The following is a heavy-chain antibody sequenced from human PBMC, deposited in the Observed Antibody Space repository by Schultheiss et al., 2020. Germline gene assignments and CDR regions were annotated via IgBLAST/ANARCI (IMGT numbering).Heavy chain of an antibody. Sequence: GGSLRLSCAVSGLTPSNAWMKWVRQAPGKGLEWVSAISGSGGSTYYADSVKGRFTISRDNSKNTLYLQMNSLRAEDTAVYYCARHPNYYDSRGYYRRDWYFDLWGRGTLVTVSS. CDR2: ISGSGGST. CDR3: ARHPNYYDSRGYYRRDWYFDL. J-gene: IGHJ2*01. CDR1: GLTPSNAW. D-gene: IGHD3-22*01. V-gene: IGHV3-23*01.